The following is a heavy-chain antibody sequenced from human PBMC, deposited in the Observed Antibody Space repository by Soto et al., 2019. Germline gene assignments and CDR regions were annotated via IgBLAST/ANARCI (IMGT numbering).Heavy chain of an antibody. D-gene: IGHD3-3*01. Sequence: QVQLVESGGGVVQPGRSLRLSCAASGFTSSSYGMHWVRQAPGKGLEWVAVIWYDGSNKYYADSVKGRFTISRDNSKNTLYLQMNSLRAEDTAVYYCAREEFWSGYYANWGQGTLVTVSS. CDR1: GFTSSSYG. CDR2: IWYDGSNK. CDR3: AREEFWSGYYAN. J-gene: IGHJ4*02. V-gene: IGHV3-33*01.